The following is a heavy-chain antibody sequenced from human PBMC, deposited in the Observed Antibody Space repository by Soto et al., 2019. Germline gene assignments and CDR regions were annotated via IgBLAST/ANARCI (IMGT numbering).Heavy chain of an antibody. CDR3: ARGGDCSGTSCYTPNYYYGLDV. CDR2: ISSYSGNT. CDR1: GYNFPSYG. Sequence: QVQLVQSGAEVKKPGASVKVSCQTSGYNFPSYGINWVRQAPGQGLEWMGWISSYSGNTKYAQNLQARVTMTADTSTTTAYMELRSLRSDDTAVYYCARGGDCSGTSCYTPNYYYGLDVWGQGTTVIVSS. J-gene: IGHJ6*02. D-gene: IGHD2-2*02. V-gene: IGHV1-18*01.